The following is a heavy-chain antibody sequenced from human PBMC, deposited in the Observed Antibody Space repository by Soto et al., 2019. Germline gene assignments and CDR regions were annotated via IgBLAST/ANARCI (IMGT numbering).Heavy chain of an antibody. CDR3: GSSGWYIATGY. Sequence: SETLSLTCTVSGGSITTTSFSWYWIRQPPGKGLEWIGSIFYSGGTYYNPSLKSRVTISVDTSKNQFFLNLSFVSAPDTAVYYCGSSGWYIATGYWGQGALVTVSS. J-gene: IGHJ4*02. CDR1: GGSITTTSFS. V-gene: IGHV4-39*01. CDR2: IFYSGGT. D-gene: IGHD6-19*01.